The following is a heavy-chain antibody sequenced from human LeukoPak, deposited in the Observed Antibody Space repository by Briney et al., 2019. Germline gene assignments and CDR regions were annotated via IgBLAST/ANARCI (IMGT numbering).Heavy chain of an antibody. D-gene: IGHD4-17*01. CDR2: IYHSGST. J-gene: IGHJ4*02. Sequence: PSETLSLTCTVSGYSISSGYYWGWIRQPPGKGLEWIGSIYHSGSTYYNPSLKSRVTISVDTSKNQYSLKLSSVTAADTAVYYCARALATVTIDYWGQGTLVTVSS. CDR3: ARALATVTIDY. CDR1: GYSISSGYY. V-gene: IGHV4-38-2*02.